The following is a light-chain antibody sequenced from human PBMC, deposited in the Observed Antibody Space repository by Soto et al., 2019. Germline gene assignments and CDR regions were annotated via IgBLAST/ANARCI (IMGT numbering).Light chain of an antibody. V-gene: IGLV2-14*01. J-gene: IGLJ1*01. CDR2: AVS. CDR1: SSDVGLYDY. CDR3: SSYTSDSSYV. Sequence: QSALAQPASVSGSPGQSITISCTGTSSDVGLYDYVSWYQQHPGKAPQLMIYAVSNRPSGVSNRFSDSKSCNTASLFISGLQAEDEADYYCSSYTSDSSYVFGSGTKVTVL.